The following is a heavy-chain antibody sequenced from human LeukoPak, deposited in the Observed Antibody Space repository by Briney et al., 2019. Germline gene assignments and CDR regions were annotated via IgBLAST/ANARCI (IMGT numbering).Heavy chain of an antibody. D-gene: IGHD6-13*01. CDR1: GYTFTGYY. CDR2: FNPNSGGT. Sequence: ASVKVSCKASGYTFTGYYMHWVRQAPGQGLEWMGWFNPNSGGTNYAQKFQGRVTMTRDTSISTAYMELSRLRSDDTAVYYCARREQQLVAPFDPWGQGTLVTVSS. V-gene: IGHV1-2*02. J-gene: IGHJ5*02. CDR3: ARREQQLVAPFDP.